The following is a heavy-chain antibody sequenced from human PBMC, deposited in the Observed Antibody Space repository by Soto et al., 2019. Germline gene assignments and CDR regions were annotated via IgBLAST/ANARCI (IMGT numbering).Heavy chain of an antibody. Sequence: SETLSLTCTVSGGSISSSSYYWGWIRQPPGKGLEWIGSIYYSGSTYYNPSLKSRVTISVDTSKNQFSLKLSSVTAADTAVYYCASQTSIAAPPNYYYYGMDVWGQGTTVTVS. CDR2: IYYSGST. CDR1: GGSISSSSYY. V-gene: IGHV4-39*01. D-gene: IGHD6-6*01. CDR3: ASQTSIAAPPNYYYYGMDV. J-gene: IGHJ6*02.